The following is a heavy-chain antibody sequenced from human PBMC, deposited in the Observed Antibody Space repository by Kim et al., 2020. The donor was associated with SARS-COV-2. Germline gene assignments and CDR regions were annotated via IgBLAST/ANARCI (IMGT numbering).Heavy chain of an antibody. V-gene: IGHV3-23*01. CDR2: GGKR. J-gene: IGHJ6*02. Sequence: GGKRSLADSVKGRLTISRDHSKKTMYQQMDSLRAKDPAIYYCAKGPYKMDVWGQGTTVTVSS. CDR3: AKGPYKMDV. D-gene: IGHD1-1*01.